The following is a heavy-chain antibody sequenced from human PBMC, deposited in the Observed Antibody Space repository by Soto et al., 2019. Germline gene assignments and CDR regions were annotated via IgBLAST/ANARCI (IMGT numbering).Heavy chain of an antibody. Sequence: QITLKESGPTLVKPTQTLTLTCTFSGFSLSTSGVGVGWIRQPPGTALEWLALIYWDDDKRYSPSLKSRLTITKDTSKNQVVLTITNMDPVDTATYYCAHTLPYFYDSSGNRVFAYWGQGTLVTVSS. J-gene: IGHJ4*02. V-gene: IGHV2-5*02. CDR2: IYWDDDK. CDR3: AHTLPYFYDSSGNRVFAY. CDR1: GFSLSTSGVG. D-gene: IGHD3-22*01.